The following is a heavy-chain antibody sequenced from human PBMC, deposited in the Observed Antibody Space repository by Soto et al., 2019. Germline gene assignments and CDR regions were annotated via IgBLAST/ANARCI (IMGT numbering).Heavy chain of an antibody. Sequence: ASVKVSCKVSGYTHTELSMHWVRQAPGKGLEWMGGFDPEDGETIYAQKFQGRVTMTEDTSTDTAYMELSSLRSEDTAVYYCATDSRTTMVRGVGFDYWGQGTLVTVSS. D-gene: IGHD3-10*01. CDR3: ATDSRTTMVRGVGFDY. V-gene: IGHV1-24*01. J-gene: IGHJ4*02. CDR2: FDPEDGET. CDR1: GYTHTELS.